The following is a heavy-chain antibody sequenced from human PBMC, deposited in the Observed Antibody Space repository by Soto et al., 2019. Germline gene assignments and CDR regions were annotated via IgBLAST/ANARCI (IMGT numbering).Heavy chain of an antibody. J-gene: IGHJ4*02. V-gene: IGHV3-48*01. D-gene: IGHD6-19*01. CDR1: GFTFSSYS. Sequence: PGGSLRLSCAASGFTFSSYSMNWVRQAPGKGLEWVSYISSSSSTIYYADSVKGRFTISRDNAKNSLYLQMNSLRAEDTAVYHCARRRGAVAGYFDYWGQGTLVTVSS. CDR2: ISSSSSTI. CDR3: ARRRGAVAGYFDY.